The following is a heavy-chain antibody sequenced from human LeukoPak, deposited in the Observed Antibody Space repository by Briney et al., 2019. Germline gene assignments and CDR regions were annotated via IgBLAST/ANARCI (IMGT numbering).Heavy chain of an antibody. J-gene: IGHJ4*02. V-gene: IGHV1-69*05. CDR3: ASNYYGSGSLGY. D-gene: IGHD3-10*01. CDR2: IIPIFGTA. Sequence: SVKVSCKASGGTFSSYAISWVRQAPGQGLEWMGRIIPIFGTANYAQKFQGRVTIATDESTSTAYMELSSLRSEDTAVYYCASNYYGSGSLGYWGQGTLVTVSS. CDR1: GGTFSSYA.